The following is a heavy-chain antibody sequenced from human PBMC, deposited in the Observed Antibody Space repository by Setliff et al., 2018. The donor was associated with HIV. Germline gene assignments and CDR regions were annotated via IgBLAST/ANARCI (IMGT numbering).Heavy chain of an antibody. D-gene: IGHD2-15*01. J-gene: IGHJ4*02. CDR1: GYTFTSYF. Sequence: ASVKVSCKASGYTFTSYFIHWVRQAPGQGLEWMGRINPNSGGTNYAQKFQGRVTMTRDTSISTAYMELSRLRSDDTAVYYCARTLYGGNRLDFDYWGQGTPVTAPQ. CDR3: ARTLYGGNRLDFDY. CDR2: INPNSGGT. V-gene: IGHV1-2*06.